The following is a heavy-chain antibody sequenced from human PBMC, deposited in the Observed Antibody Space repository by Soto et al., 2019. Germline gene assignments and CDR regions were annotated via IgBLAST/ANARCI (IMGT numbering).Heavy chain of an antibody. Sequence: QVQLVESGGGVVQPGRSLRLSCAASGFTFSSYGMHWVRKAPGKGLEWVAVIWYDGSNKYYADSVKGRFTISRDNSKNTLYLKMNSLRAEDTAVYYFARDFVDIVATIPGPRYYYGMDVWGQGTTVTVSS. V-gene: IGHV3-33*01. CDR1: GFTFSSYG. D-gene: IGHD5-12*01. CDR3: ARDFVDIVATIPGPRYYYGMDV. J-gene: IGHJ6*02. CDR2: IWYDGSNK.